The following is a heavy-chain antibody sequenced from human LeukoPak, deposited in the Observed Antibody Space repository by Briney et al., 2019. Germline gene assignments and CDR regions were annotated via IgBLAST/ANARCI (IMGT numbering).Heavy chain of an antibody. CDR2: IWYDGSNK. J-gene: IGHJ4*02. D-gene: IGHD6-25*01. V-gene: IGHV3-33*01. Sequence: GGSLRLSCEASGFTFSNYGMHWVRQAPGKGLEWVAVIWYDGSNKYYADSVKGRFTISRDNSKNTLYLQMNSLRAEDTAVYYCARDKQRLPGNHDYWGQGTLVTVSS. CDR3: ARDKQRLPGNHDY. CDR1: GFTFSNYG.